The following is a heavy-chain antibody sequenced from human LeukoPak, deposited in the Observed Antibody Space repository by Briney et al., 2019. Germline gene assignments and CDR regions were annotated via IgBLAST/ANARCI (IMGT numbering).Heavy chain of an antibody. V-gene: IGHV1-2*02. J-gene: IGHJ5*02. CDR3: ATVMWSQTWGNWFDP. D-gene: IGHD7-27*01. Sequence: ASVNVSCKASGYTFTGYYMHWVRQAPGQGLEWMGWINPNSGGTNYAQKFQGRVTMTRDTSISTAYMELSRLRSDDTAVYYCATVMWSQTWGNWFDPWGQGTLVTVSS. CDR1: GYTFTGYY. CDR2: INPNSGGT.